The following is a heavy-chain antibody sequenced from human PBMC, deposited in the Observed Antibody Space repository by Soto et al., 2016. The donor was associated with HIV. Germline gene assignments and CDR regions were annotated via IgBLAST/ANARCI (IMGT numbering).Heavy chain of an antibody. Sequence: QVQLQESGPGLVKPSETLSLTCNVSGDSIRNYYWDWIRLSPVKGLEWMANVHYSGKTIYSQFHKSRLTISIDMSKRQLSLKLRSVTAADTGIYYCVARSVGGTAAHFDNWGQGTLVTVSS. CDR3: VARSVGGTAAHFDN. J-gene: IGHJ4*02. V-gene: IGHV4-59*03. D-gene: IGHD1-26*01. CDR1: GDSIRNYY. CDR2: VHYSGKT.